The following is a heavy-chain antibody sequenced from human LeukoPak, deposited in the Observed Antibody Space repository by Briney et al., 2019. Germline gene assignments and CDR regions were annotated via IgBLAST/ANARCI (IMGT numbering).Heavy chain of an antibody. CDR3: VRDGDDCNFDY. J-gene: IGHJ4*02. CDR2: VNGDGGLT. D-gene: IGHD5-24*01. V-gene: IGHV3-74*01. CDR1: GFTFRNYW. Sequence: GGSLRLSCAASGFTFRNYWMHWVRQAPGKGLVWVSCVNGDGGLTHYADSVKGRFTISRDNAKNMLYLQMHSLRAEDTALYFCVRDGDDCNFDYWGQGSLVTVSS.